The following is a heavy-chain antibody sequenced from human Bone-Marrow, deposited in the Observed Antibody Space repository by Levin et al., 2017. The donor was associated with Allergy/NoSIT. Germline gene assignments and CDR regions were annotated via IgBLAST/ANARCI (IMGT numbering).Heavy chain of an antibody. Sequence: GASVKVSCKASGYTFTSYGFTWVRQAPGQGLEWMGWISAYNGKTTYAQRFQGRVTLTTDTSTSTASMELRSLRSDDTAVYYCATTLPFDYWGQGTLVIVSS. V-gene: IGHV1-18*01. CDR3: ATTLPFDY. D-gene: IGHD1-1*01. CDR2: ISAYNGKT. J-gene: IGHJ4*02. CDR1: GYTFTSYG.